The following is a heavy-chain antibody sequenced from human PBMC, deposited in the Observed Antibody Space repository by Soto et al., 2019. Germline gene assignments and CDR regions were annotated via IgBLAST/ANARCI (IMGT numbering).Heavy chain of an antibody. J-gene: IGHJ5*02. CDR1: GFTFTSYG. Sequence: QVQLEESGGGVVQPGRSLRLSCKASGFTFTSYGMHWVRQAPGKGLEWVALISYDGSDKVYAESVEGRFTISRDNSKNTVYLQMNSLRIEDTAMYHCGKFSDIEVPGMGDWFDPWGQGTLVTVTS. CDR2: ISYDGSDK. D-gene: IGHD6-19*01. V-gene: IGHV3-30*18. CDR3: GKFSDIEVPGMGDWFDP.